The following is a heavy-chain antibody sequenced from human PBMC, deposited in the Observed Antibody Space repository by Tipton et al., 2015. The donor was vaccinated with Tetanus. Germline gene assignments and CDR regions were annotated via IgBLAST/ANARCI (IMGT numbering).Heavy chain of an antibody. Sequence: SLRLSCAASGFTFSSYSMNWVRQAPGKGLEWVSYISSSNSIIYYADSVKGRFTISRDNARNSLYLQMNSLRDDDTAVYYCASAPDFWTTSLDYWGQGTLVTVSS. D-gene: IGHD3-3*01. J-gene: IGHJ4*02. CDR3: ASAPDFWTTSLDY. CDR2: ISSSNSII. V-gene: IGHV3-48*02. CDR1: GFTFSSYS.